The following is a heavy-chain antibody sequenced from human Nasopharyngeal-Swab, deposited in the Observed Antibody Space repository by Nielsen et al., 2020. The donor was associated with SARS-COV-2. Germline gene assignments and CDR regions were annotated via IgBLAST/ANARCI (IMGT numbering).Heavy chain of an antibody. CDR1: GVSFSGYH. D-gene: IGHD2-2*01. V-gene: IGHV4-34*01. Sequence: SETLSLTCSLNGVSFSGYHWGWIRQPPGKGLEWIGDITRSGSTDYNPALKSRVTISMATSKGEFSLKLTSVTAADTAIYFCARVNNGGGIVPASYSFFMDVWGKGTSVAVSS. CDR3: ARVNNGGGIVPASYSFFMDV. CDR2: ITRSGST. J-gene: IGHJ6*03.